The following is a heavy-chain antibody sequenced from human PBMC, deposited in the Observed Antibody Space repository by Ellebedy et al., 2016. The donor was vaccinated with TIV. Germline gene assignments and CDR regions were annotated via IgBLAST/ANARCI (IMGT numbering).Heavy chain of an antibody. CDR2: IYYSGST. V-gene: IGHV4-39*01. J-gene: IGHJ6*02. CDR1: GGSISSSSYY. CDR3: ARLGVKYGDYGMGMDV. Sequence: GSLRLSCTVSGGSISSSSYYWGWIRQPPGKGLEWIGSIYYSGSTYYSPSLKSRVTMSVDTSKNQFSLKLTSVTAADTAVYYCARLGVKYGDYGMGMDVWGQGTTVTVSS. D-gene: IGHD4-17*01.